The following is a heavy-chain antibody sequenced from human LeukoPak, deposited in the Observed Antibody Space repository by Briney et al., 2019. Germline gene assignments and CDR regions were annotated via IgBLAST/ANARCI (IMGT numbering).Heavy chain of an antibody. CDR1: GYTFTTFG. CDR2: ISTYNGDT. D-gene: IGHD5-18*01. CDR3: ARASVDTAMVTISSFDY. J-gene: IGHJ4*02. Sequence: ASVKVSCKASGYTFTTFGISWVRQAPGQGLEWMGWISTYNGDTHYAQKLQGRVTMTTDTSTSTAYMELRSLRSDDTAVYYCARASVDTAMVTISSFDYWGQGTLVTVSS. V-gene: IGHV1-18*01.